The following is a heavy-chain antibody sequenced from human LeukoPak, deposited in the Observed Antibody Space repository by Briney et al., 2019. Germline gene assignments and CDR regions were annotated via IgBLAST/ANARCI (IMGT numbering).Heavy chain of an antibody. CDR1: GFTFSNYA. Sequence: GSLRLSCVASGFTFSNYAMTWVRQAPGKGLEWVSAISGSGGSTYYADSVKGRFTISRDNSKNTLYLQMNSLRAEDTAVYYCAKDDSLAAHDYWGQGTLVTVSS. CDR2: ISGSGGST. V-gene: IGHV3-23*01. J-gene: IGHJ4*02. CDR3: AKDDSLAAHDY. D-gene: IGHD3-16*01.